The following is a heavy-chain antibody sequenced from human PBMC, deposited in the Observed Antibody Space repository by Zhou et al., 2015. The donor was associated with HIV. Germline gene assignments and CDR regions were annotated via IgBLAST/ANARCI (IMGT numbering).Heavy chain of an antibody. CDR2: INPRGGKT. CDR1: GYSFTTFH. CDR3: ARGPST. J-gene: IGHJ6*02. Sequence: QVQLVQSGAEVKKPGASVKISCKASGYSFTTFHMLWVRQAPGQGLKWMGEINPRGGKTNYAQDFQGRVTITTDTSTSTVYMELSSLKSEDTAVYYCARGPSTWGQGTTVTVSS. V-gene: IGHV1-46*01.